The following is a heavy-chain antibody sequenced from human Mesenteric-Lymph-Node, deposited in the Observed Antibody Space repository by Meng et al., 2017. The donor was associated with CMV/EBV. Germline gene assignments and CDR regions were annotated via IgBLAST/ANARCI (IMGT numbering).Heavy chain of an antibody. Sequence: GGSLRLSCAASGFAFSSYVMSWVRQTPGKGLEWVSGITTSGGNTYYADSVKGRFTISRDNSKDTLYLQMNSLRAEDTAVYFCAKTGDGFPFDYWGQGTLVTVSS. V-gene: IGHV3-23*01. CDR3: AKTGDGFPFDY. CDR1: GFAFSSYV. J-gene: IGHJ4*02. D-gene: IGHD2-21*02. CDR2: ITTSGGNT.